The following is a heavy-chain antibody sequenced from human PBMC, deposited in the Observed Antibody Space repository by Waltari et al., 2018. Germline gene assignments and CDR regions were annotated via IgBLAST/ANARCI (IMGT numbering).Heavy chain of an antibody. D-gene: IGHD2-8*01. CDR1: GGSISSSSYY. V-gene: IGHV4-39*01. CDR2: ISYSGST. Sequence: QLQLQESGPGLVKPSETLSLTCTVSGGSISSSSYYWCWLRQPPGKGLEWIGSISYSGSTYYNPSLKSRVTISVDTSKNQFSLKLSSVTAADTAVYYCARHPAMTIMLWYFDLWGRGTLVTVSS. CDR3: ARHPAMTIMLWYFDL. J-gene: IGHJ2*01.